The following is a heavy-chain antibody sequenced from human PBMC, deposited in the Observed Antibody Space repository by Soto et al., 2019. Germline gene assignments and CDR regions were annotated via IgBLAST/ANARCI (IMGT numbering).Heavy chain of an antibody. CDR2: IYHSGST. CDR1: GGSISSSNW. V-gene: IGHV4-4*02. Sequence: QVQLQESGPGLVKPSGTLFLTCAVSGGSISSSNWWSWVRQPPGKGLEWIGEIYHSGSTYYNPSRKSRFKISVDKSKNQFSRKLSSVTAGDPAVYYCARVWTTVTNWFDPWGQGTLVTVSS. CDR3: ARVWTTVTNWFDP. D-gene: IGHD4-17*01. J-gene: IGHJ5*02.